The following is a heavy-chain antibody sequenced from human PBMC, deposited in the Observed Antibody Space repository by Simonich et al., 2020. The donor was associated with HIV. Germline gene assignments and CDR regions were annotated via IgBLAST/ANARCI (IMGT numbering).Heavy chain of an antibody. V-gene: IGHV1-3*01. CDR1: GYTFTTYS. Sequence: QVHLVQSGAEVKKPGASVKLSCKASGYTFTTYSMHWVRQAPGQRLEWMGWINAGNGNTKNSQKFQGRVTITRDTSASTAYMELSSLTSEDTAVYYCARDSATRTDAGAFDIWGQGTMVTVSS. J-gene: IGHJ3*02. D-gene: IGHD1-1*01. CDR2: INAGNGNT. CDR3: ARDSATRTDAGAFDI.